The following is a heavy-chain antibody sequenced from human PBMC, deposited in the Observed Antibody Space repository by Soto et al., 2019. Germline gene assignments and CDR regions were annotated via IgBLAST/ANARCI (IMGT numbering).Heavy chain of an antibody. J-gene: IGHJ6*02. CDR1: GFTFDNYA. V-gene: IGHV3-9*01. CDR2: ISWKSGGI. Sequence: SLRLSCAASGFTFDNYAMYWVRQAPGKGLEWVSSISWKSGGIGYADSVKGRFTISRDNGKNSLYLQMNSLRAEDTALYYCAKDIVMFGDYVRGYYYYGMDVWGQGTTVTVSS. D-gene: IGHD4-17*01. CDR3: AKDIVMFGDYVRGYYYYGMDV.